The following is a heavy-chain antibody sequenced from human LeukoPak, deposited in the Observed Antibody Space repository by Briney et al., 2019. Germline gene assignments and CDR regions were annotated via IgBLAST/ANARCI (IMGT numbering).Heavy chain of an antibody. CDR3: AMYSSSWYYFDY. V-gene: IGHV5-51*01. CDR1: GYSFASYW. J-gene: IGHJ4*02. CDR2: IYPGDSDT. D-gene: IGHD6-13*01. Sequence: GESLKISCKGSGYSFASYWIGWVRQMPGKGLERMGIIYPGDSDTRYSPSFQGQVTISADKSISTAYLQWNGLKASDTAIYYCAMYSSSWYYFDYWGQGTLVTVSS.